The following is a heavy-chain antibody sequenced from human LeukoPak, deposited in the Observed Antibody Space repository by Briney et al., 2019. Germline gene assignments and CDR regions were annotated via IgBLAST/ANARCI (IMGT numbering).Heavy chain of an antibody. J-gene: IGHJ5*02. D-gene: IGHD4-11*01. CDR3: AKDRTGNYVAWFDP. CDR2: ISSGGGST. CDR1: GFTFSSYA. Sequence: GGSLRLSCAASGFTFSSYAMSWVRQAPGKGLEWVSSISSGGGSTYYADSVKGRFTISRDNSKNTLYLQMNSLRAEDAAVYYCAKDRTGNYVAWFDPWGQGTLVTVPS. V-gene: IGHV3-23*01.